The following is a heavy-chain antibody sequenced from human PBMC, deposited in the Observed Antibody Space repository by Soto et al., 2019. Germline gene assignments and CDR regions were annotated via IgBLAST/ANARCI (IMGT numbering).Heavy chain of an antibody. J-gene: IGHJ4*02. CDR1: GFTFSSYS. V-gene: IGHV3-21*01. CDR2: ISSSSSYI. Sequence: GGSLRLSCAASGFTFSSYSMNWVRQAPGKGLEWVSSISSSSSYIYYADSVRGRFTISRDNAKNPLYLQMNSLRAEDTAVYYCARDFKLGYDYWGQGTLVSVS. CDR3: ARDFKLGYDY. D-gene: IGHD7-27*01.